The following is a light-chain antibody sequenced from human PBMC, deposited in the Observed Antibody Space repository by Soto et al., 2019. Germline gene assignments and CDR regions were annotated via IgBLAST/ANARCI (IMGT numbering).Light chain of an antibody. CDR3: QQYNNYFWA. CDR2: KAS. V-gene: IGKV1-5*03. J-gene: IGKJ1*01. CDR1: QYINTW. Sequence: TQSPATLSSFPGDRVTLSCRASQYINTWLAWYQQKPGKAPELLILKASSLESGVPSRFSGSGSGTEFTLTISSLQPDDLATYYCQQYNNYFWAFGQGTRVEIK.